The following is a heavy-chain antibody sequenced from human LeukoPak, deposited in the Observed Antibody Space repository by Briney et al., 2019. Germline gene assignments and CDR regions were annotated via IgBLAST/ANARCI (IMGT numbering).Heavy chain of an antibody. CDR2: ICGDGGSK. J-gene: IGHJ4*02. D-gene: IGHD6-19*01. CDR3: TKVQSRIAVAGTPIDY. V-gene: IGHV3-43*02. Sequence: GGSLRLSCAASGFTFDDYAMHWVRQAPGKGLEWVSPICGDGGSKYYADSVRGRFTISRDNSKNSLYLQMNSLRTEDTAFYYCTKVQSRIAVAGTPIDYWGQGTLVTVSS. CDR1: GFTFDDYA.